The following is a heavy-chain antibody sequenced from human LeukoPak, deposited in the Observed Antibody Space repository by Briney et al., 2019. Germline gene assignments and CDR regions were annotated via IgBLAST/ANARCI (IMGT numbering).Heavy chain of an antibody. CDR1: GFIFSSRA. Sequence: PGGSLRLSCAASGFIFSSRAMNWVRQAPGKGLEWVSAISNNGGYTYYADSVQGRFTISRDNSKSTLCLQMNSLRAEDTAVYYCAKQLGYCSDGSCYFPYWGQGTLVTVSS. J-gene: IGHJ4*02. CDR3: AKQLGYCSDGSCYFPY. D-gene: IGHD2-15*01. CDR2: ISNNGGYT. V-gene: IGHV3-23*01.